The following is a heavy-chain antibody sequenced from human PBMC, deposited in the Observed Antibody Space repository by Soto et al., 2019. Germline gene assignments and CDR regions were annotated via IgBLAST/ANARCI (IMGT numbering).Heavy chain of an antibody. J-gene: IGHJ4*02. Sequence: PSETLSLTCTVSGGSIRSGSHYWSWIRQHPGKGLEWIGYIYYSGSTYYNPSLKSRITISISTSKNQFSLKLTSVTAADTAVSYCAREGGDGIDYWGQGTLVTVST. CDR2: IYYSGST. CDR1: GGSIRSGSHY. V-gene: IGHV4-31*03. CDR3: AREGGDGIDY. D-gene: IGHD3-16*01.